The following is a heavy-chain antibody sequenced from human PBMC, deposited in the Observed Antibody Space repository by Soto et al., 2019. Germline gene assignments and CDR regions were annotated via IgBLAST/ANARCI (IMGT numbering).Heavy chain of an antibody. CDR3: ARGFYCSGGSCYSD. V-gene: IGHV4-59*01. J-gene: IGHJ4*02. D-gene: IGHD2-15*01. CDR1: GGSISSYY. CDR2: IYYSGST. Sequence: QVQLQESGPGLVKPSETLSLTCTVSGGSISSYYWSWIRQPPGKGLEWIGYIYYSGSTNYNPSHKSRVPISVDTSKNQFSLKLSSVTAADTAVYYCARGFYCSGGSCYSDWGQGTLVTVSS.